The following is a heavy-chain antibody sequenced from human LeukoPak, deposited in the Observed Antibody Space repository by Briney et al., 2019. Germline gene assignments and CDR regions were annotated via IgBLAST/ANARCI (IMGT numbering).Heavy chain of an antibody. CDR2: IRSDGSNP. CDR3: VRDLPRIGIDY. J-gene: IGHJ4*02. V-gene: IGHV3-74*01. D-gene: IGHD2-15*01. CDR1: GFTFSNFW. Sequence: PGGSLRLSCSASGFTFSNFWMHWVRQTPGKGLVWVSHIRSDGSNPGYADSVKGRFTISRDNAKSTLYLLMNSLRAEDTALYYCVRDLPRIGIDYWGQGTLVAVSS.